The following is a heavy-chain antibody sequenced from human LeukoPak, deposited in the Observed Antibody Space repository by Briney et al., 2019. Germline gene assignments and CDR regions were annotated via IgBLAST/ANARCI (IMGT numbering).Heavy chain of an antibody. CDR2: ISDSGGST. CDR1: GITLSNYG. J-gene: IGHJ4*02. CDR3: AKRGVVIRVILVGFHKEAYYFDS. V-gene: IGHV3-23*01. D-gene: IGHD3-22*01. Sequence: GGSLRLSCAVSGITLSNYGMSWVRQAPGKGLEWVAGISDSGGSTNYADSVKGWFTISRDNPKNTLYLQMNSLRAEDTAVYFCAKRGVVIRVILVGFHKEAYYFDSWGQGALVTVSS.